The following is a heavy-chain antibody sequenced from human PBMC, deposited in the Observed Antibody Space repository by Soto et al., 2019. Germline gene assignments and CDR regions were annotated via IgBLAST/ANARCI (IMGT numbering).Heavy chain of an antibody. V-gene: IGHV1-69*01. Sequence: QVHLVQSGAEVKRPGSSVRVSCRASGGTFYTYAFTWVRQAPGQGLEWMGGLTPMIGTTKYAQKFHGRVTFSADESASTAYMELSNRRSDDTAVYYCERDVSVMTSVFGFWGQGTLITVSS. CDR1: GGTFYTYA. CDR2: LTPMIGTT. J-gene: IGHJ4*02. CDR3: ERDVSVMTSVFGF. D-gene: IGHD3-10*01.